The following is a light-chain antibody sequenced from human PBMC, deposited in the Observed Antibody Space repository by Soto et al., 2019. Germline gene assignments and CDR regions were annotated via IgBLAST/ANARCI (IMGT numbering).Light chain of an antibody. CDR3: SSFASNTTVV. V-gene: IGLV2-8*01. CDR2: EVS. Sequence: QSALTQPPSASGSPGQSVTISCTGTSSDVGGYNYVSWYQQHPGKAPKLMISEVSKRPSGVPDCFSGYKSGNTASLNVSGFEAEDEADYYCSSFASNTTVVFGGGTKVTVL. CDR1: SSDVGGYNY. J-gene: IGLJ2*01.